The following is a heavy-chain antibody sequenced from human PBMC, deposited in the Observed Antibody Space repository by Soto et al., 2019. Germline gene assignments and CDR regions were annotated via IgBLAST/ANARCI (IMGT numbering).Heavy chain of an antibody. D-gene: IGHD5-12*01. CDR3: AREKDPNRWLQSNDY. J-gene: IGHJ4*02. CDR1: GGSISRGGYS. CDR2: IYYSGST. Sequence: SETLSLTWAGSGGSISRGGYSGCWIRQPQGKGLEWIGYIYYSGSTYYNPSLKSRVTISVDTSKNQFSLKLSSVTAADTAVYYCAREKDPNRWLQSNDYWGQRTLVTVSS. V-gene: IGHV4-30-2*05.